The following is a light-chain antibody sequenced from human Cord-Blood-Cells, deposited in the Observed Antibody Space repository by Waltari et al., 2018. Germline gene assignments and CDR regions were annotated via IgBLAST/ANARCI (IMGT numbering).Light chain of an antibody. CDR3: QQYYSTPLT. CDR1: QSVLYSSNNKNY. V-gene: IGKV4-1*01. J-gene: IGKJ4*01. Sequence: EIVMTQSPDSLAVSLGERATTNCKSSQSVLYSSNNKNYLAWYQQKPGPPPKLLIYWASTRESGVPDRFSGSGSGTDFTLTISSLQAEDVAVYYCQQYYSTPLTFGGGTKVEIK. CDR2: WAS.